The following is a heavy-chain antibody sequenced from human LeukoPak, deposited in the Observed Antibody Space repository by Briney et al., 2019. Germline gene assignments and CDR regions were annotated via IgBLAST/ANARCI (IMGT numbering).Heavy chain of an antibody. Sequence: ASAKVSCKASGYTFTSYAMHWVRQAPGQRLEWMGWINAGNGNTKYSQKFQGRVTITRDTSASTAYMELSSLRSEDTAVYYCARRAPYDFWSGYPNDAFDIWGQGTMVTVSS. D-gene: IGHD3-3*01. CDR3: ARRAPYDFWSGYPNDAFDI. CDR1: GYTFTSYA. J-gene: IGHJ3*02. V-gene: IGHV1-3*01. CDR2: INAGNGNT.